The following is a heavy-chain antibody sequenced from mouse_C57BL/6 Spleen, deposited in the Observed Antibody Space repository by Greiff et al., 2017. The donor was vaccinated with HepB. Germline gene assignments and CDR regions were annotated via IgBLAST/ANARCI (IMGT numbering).Heavy chain of an antibody. J-gene: IGHJ4*01. D-gene: IGHD2-5*01. CDR1: GYAFSSYW. Sequence: VQLQQSGAELVKPGASVKISCKASGYAFSSYWMNWVKQRPGKGLEWIGQIYPGAGDTNYNGKFKGKATLTADKSSSTAYMQLSSLTSEDAAVYFCSRRDSNHYYAMDYWCQGTSVTVSS. V-gene: IGHV1-80*01. CDR3: SRRDSNHYYAMDY. CDR2: IYPGAGDT.